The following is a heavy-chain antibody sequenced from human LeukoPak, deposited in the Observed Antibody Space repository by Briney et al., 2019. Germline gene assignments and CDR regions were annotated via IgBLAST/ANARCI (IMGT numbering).Heavy chain of an antibody. CDR2: IKSKTDGGTT. D-gene: IGHD2-2*01. J-gene: IGHJ4*02. V-gene: IGHV3-15*01. CDR1: GFTFSNAW. CDR3: TTAPYCSSTSCSQGY. Sequence: GGSLRLSCAASGFTFSNAWMSWVRQAPGKGLEWVGRIKSKTDGGTTDYAVPVKGRFTISRDDSKNTLYLQMNSLKTEDTAVYYCTTAPYCSSTSCSQGYWGQGTLVTVSS.